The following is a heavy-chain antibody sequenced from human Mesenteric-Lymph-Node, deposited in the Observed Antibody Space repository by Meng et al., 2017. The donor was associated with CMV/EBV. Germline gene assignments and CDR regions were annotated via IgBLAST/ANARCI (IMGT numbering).Heavy chain of an antibody. CDR3: ARESPYFFDY. CDR2: LNPKTGDT. J-gene: IGHJ4*01. Sequence: KVSCKACGYIFIGYYLHWVRQAPGQGLEWMGWLNPKTGDTSYGQKFQGRVTMTSDTSTSTAYMELGRLTSADTAVYFCARESPYFFDYWGPGTLVTVSS. CDR1: GYIFIGYY. V-gene: IGHV1-2*02.